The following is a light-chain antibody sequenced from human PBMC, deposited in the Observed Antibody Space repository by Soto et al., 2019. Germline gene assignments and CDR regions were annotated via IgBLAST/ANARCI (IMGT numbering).Light chain of an antibody. CDR1: QTVSTY. CDR3: QQRHIWPPT. V-gene: IGKV3-11*01. CDR2: DAS. Sequence: EIVLTQSPPTLSLSPGERATLSCRASQTVSTYLAWYQQKPGQAPRLLIFDASNRATGIPARFSGSGSGTDFTLTISSLEPGDFAVYSCQQRHIWPPTFGGGTKVEIK. J-gene: IGKJ4*01.